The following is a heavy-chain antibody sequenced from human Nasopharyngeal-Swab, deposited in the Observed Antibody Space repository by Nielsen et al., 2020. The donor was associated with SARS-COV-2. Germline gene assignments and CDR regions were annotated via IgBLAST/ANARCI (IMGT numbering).Heavy chain of an antibody. Sequence: WIRQPPGKGLEWVAVISYDGSNKYYADSVKGRFSISRDKIKNMLYLQMDSLRADDTAVYYCAKDHFYDSGTYDRLYFDFWGQGTLVTVSS. J-gene: IGHJ4*02. CDR2: ISYDGSNK. CDR3: AKDHFYDSGTYDRLYFDF. D-gene: IGHD3-10*01. V-gene: IGHV3-30-3*02.